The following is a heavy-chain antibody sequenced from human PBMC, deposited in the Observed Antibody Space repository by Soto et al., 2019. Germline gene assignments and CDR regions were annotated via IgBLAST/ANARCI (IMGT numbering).Heavy chain of an antibody. CDR1: GGSINSGDYY. Sequence: TLSVTCTVSGGSINSGDYYWGWIRQPPGKGLEWIGYIYYTGVTYYNPSLKSRLTVSVDVSKNQFSLKLTFVTAADTAMYYCARLLCSGHYYFDYWSQGTLVTVSS. CDR3: ARLLCSGHYYFDY. CDR2: IYYTGVT. D-gene: IGHD3-22*01. V-gene: IGHV4-30-4*08. J-gene: IGHJ4*02.